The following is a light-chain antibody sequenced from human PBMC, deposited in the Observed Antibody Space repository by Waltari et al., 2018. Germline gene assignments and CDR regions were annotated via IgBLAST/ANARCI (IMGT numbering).Light chain of an antibody. V-gene: IGLV3-1*01. CDR3: QAWDTITGGV. CDR1: KMGDKF. Sequence: SYELTQPPSVSVSPGQTASITCSGHKMGDKFACWYQQKPGQSPVLVIYPSTKRPSGIPERFSGSNSGNTATLTISGTQAMDEADYYCQAWDTITGGVFGGGTKLTVL. J-gene: IGLJ2*01. CDR2: PST.